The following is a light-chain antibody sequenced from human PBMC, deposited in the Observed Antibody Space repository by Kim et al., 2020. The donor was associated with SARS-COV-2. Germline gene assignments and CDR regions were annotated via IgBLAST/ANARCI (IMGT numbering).Light chain of an antibody. CDR1: NIGSKS. CDR2: YDS. J-gene: IGLJ3*02. Sequence: VAPGKTARITCGGNNIGSKSVHWYQQKPGQAPVLVIYYDSDRPSGIPERFSGSNSGNTATLTISRVEAGDEADYYCQVWDSSSDWVFGGGTQLTVL. V-gene: IGLV3-21*04. CDR3: QVWDSSSDWV.